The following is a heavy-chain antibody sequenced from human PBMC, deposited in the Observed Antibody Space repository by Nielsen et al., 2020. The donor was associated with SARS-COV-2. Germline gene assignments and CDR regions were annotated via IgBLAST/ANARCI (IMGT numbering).Heavy chain of an antibody. CDR2: ISYDGSNK. Sequence: GESLKISCAASGFTFSSYGMNWVRQAPGKGLEWVAVISYDGSNKYYADSVKGRFTISRDNSKNTLYLQMNSLRAEDTAVYYCAKLGDYDYGDLSYFDYWGQGTLVTVSS. CDR1: GFTFSSYG. CDR3: AKLGDYDYGDLSYFDY. J-gene: IGHJ4*02. D-gene: IGHD4-17*01. V-gene: IGHV3-30*18.